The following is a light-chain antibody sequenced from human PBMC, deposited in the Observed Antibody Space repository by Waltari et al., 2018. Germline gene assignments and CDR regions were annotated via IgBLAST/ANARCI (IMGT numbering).Light chain of an antibody. Sequence: QSALTHPRSVSGSPGQSVTISCTGTSRDVGGYNYVSWYQQHPRKAPKLIIYDVSKRPSGVPDRFSGSKSGNTASLTISGLQTEDEADYYCCSFAGSHTYVVFGGGTKLTVL. J-gene: IGLJ2*01. V-gene: IGLV2-11*01. CDR3: CSFAGSHTYVV. CDR1: SRDVGGYNY. CDR2: DVS.